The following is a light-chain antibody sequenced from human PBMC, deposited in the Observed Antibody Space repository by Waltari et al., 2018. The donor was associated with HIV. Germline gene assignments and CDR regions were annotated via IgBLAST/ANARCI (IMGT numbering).Light chain of an antibody. V-gene: IGLV2-23*02. CDR1: SSDVGSYNL. J-gene: IGLJ2*01. Sequence: QSALTQPASVSGSPGQSITISCTGTSSDVGSYNLVPWYQQHPGKAPKLMISEVNKRPSGVSNRFSGSKSGNTASLTISGLQAEDEADYYCSSYATAGTYVLFGGGTKLTVL. CDR3: SSYATAGTYVL. CDR2: EVN.